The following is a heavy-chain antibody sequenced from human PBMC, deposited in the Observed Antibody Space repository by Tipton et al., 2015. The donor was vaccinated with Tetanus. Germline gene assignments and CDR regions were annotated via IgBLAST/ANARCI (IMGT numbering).Heavy chain of an antibody. CDR1: GGSVRSGDYS. Sequence: TLSLTCTVSGGSVRSGDYSWNWIRQPPGKGLEWLAYVPYSGRTNSNYSLKSRITISQDTSKNQFSLRLSSVTAADTAVYYCARDHGITWGGMGYYYGMDVWGQGTTVTVSS. CDR2: VPYSGRT. J-gene: IGHJ6*02. D-gene: IGHD3-16*01. V-gene: IGHV4-61*08. CDR3: ARDHGITWGGMGYYYGMDV.